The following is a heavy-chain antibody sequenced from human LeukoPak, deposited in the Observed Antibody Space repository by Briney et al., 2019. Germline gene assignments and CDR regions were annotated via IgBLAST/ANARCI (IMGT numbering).Heavy chain of an antibody. J-gene: IGHJ4*02. Sequence: ASVKVSCKASRATFTGPYIHCMRQAPGQGLEWMGWINPNSGTTKYAQKFQGRVTVTRDTSTRTAYMELRGLRTDATVAYYCARVEYCPKDVCINFALWGQGTLVTVPS. CDR3: ARVEYCPKDVCINFAL. CDR2: INPNSGTT. V-gene: IGHV1-2*01. CDR1: RATFTGPY. D-gene: IGHD2-8*01.